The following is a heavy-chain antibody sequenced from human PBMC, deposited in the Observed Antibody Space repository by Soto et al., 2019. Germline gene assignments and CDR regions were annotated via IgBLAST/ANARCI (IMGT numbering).Heavy chain of an antibody. CDR3: AKGGRTIDY. CDR1: GFVFGDYA. J-gene: IGHJ4*02. Sequence: EVHLVESGGGLVQPGRSLRLSCAASGFVFGDYAMHWVRQAPGKGLEWVSSITYNSGRIAYADSVKGRFTISRDNARNSLYLQMDSLRAEDTALYYCAKGGRTIDYWGQGTLVTVSS. CDR2: ITYNSGRI. V-gene: IGHV3-9*01.